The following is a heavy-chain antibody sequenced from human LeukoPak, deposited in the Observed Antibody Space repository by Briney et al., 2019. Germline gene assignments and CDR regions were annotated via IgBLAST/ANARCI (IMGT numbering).Heavy chain of an antibody. J-gene: IGHJ4*02. V-gene: IGHV3-23*01. CDR1: GFTFKDYP. CDR2: ITGSGGHT. D-gene: IGHD3-3*01. Sequence: GGSLRLSCGASGFTFKDYPMSWLRQAPGKGLEWLSAITGSGGHTSYAESVKGRFTISRDNSRNTVFLQMNSLRAEDTAVYYCAKGPDDFWSGYYTEYWGQGTLVTVSS. CDR3: AKGPDDFWSGYYTEY.